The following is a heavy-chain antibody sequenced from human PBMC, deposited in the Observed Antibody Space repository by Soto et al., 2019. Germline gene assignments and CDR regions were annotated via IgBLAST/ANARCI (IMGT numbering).Heavy chain of an antibody. CDR2: SDNSGNKK. D-gene: IGHD6-19*01. J-gene: IGHJ4*02. Sequence: EVQLVESGGVMVQPGGSLRLSCVASGFTFSSFEMNWVRQAPGKVLEWLSYSDNSGNKKYYADSVKGRFTISRDNAKNSLFRQMNSLGVEDTALYYCARGYTGGWSRGGYFDYWGPGTLATVSS. V-gene: IGHV3-48*03. CDR3: ARGYTGGWSRGGYFDY. CDR1: GFTFSSFE.